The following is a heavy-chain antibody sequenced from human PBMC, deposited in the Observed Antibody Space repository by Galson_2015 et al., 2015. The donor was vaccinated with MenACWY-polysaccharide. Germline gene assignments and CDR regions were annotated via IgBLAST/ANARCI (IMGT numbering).Heavy chain of an antibody. J-gene: IGHJ5*02. V-gene: IGHV3-23*01. D-gene: IGHD3-3*01. Sequence: SLRLSCAASGFTFTSYAMSWVRQAPGKGLEWVSAIRSSGTNTYYADSAKGLFTISRDNSKNTLYLQMNILRAEDTAVYYCAKDSTDLWSVAGRFDHSGQGTLVTVSS. CDR3: AKDSTDLWSVAGRFDH. CDR1: GFTFTSYA. CDR2: IRSSGTNT.